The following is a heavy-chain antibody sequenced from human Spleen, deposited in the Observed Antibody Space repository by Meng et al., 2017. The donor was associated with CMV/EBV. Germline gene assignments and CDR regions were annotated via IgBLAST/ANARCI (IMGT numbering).Heavy chain of an antibody. Sequence: MTRQESGPGLVKPSQTLSLTFTGSGGARSSGDYFWNWIRQPPGKGLEWIGYIYYSGNTYYNPSLKSRVTISIDTSKNQFSLKLSSVTAADTAVYYCARAEYYNWFDPWGQGTLVTVSS. CDR3: ARAEYYNWFDP. CDR2: IYYSGNT. D-gene: IGHD1-14*01. J-gene: IGHJ5*02. V-gene: IGHV4-30-4*01. CDR1: GGARSSGDYF.